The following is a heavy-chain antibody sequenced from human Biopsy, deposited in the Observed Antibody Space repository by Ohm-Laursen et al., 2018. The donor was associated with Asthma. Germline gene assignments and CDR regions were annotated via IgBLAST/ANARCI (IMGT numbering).Heavy chain of an antibody. CDR1: GFMFRSFG. J-gene: IGHJ5*02. Sequence: SLRLSCSASGFMFRSFGMHWVRQAPGKGLEWVAVISYDGNHKFYEDSVKGRFTISRDNAKNSLYLHMNSLRAADTAVYYCARTTYGHDGFDPWGQGTLVTVSS. CDR3: ARTTYGHDGFDP. V-gene: IGHV3-30*03. D-gene: IGHD4-17*01. CDR2: ISYDGNHK.